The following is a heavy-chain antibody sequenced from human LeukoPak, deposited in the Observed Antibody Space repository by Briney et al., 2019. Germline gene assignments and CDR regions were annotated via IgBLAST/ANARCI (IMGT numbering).Heavy chain of an antibody. V-gene: IGHV3-66*01. CDR2: IYSGGST. CDR1: GFTVSGNY. Sequence: SGGSLRLSCAASGFTVSGNYMSWVRQAPGKGLEWVSVIYSGGSTYYADSVKGRFTISRDNSKNTLYLQMNSLRAEDTAVYYCARDSRRIAVAGHEADYWGQGTLVTVSS. D-gene: IGHD6-19*01. CDR3: ARDSRRIAVAGHEADY. J-gene: IGHJ4*02.